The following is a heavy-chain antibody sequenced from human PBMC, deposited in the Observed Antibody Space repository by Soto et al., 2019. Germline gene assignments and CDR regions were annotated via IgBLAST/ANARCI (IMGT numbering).Heavy chain of an antibody. J-gene: IGHJ3*02. Sequence: GGSLRLSCAASGLTFRDYEMNWVRQAPGKGLEWVSYISSSGSTIYYADFVKGRFTISRDHAKNSLYLQMKSLRVEDTAVYYCDRRVWDVGVVVATTRGAFDIWGKGTMVTVSS. D-gene: IGHD2-15*01. CDR2: ISSSGSTI. CDR1: GLTFRDYE. CDR3: DRRVWDVGVVVATTRGAFDI. V-gene: IGHV3-48*03.